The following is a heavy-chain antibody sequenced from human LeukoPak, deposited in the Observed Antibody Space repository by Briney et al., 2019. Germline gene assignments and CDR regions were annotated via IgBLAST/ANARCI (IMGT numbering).Heavy chain of an antibody. J-gene: IGHJ6*03. CDR1: GGSISSSSYY. D-gene: IGHD7-27*01. Sequence: PSETLSLTCTVSGGSISSSSYYWGWIRQPPGKGLEWIGSIYYSGSTYYNPSLKSRVTISVDTSKNQFSLKLSSVTAADTAVYYCARLKTGGYYYYMDVWGKGTTVTISS. CDR2: IYYSGST. V-gene: IGHV4-39*01. CDR3: ARLKTGGYYYYMDV.